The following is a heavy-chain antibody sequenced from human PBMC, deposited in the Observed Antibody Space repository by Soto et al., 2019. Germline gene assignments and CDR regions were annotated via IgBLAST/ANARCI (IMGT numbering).Heavy chain of an antibody. V-gene: IGHV4-59*01. D-gene: IGHD3-22*01. CDR2: TYYSGST. J-gene: IGHJ4*02. Sequence: SETLSLTCTVSGGSTSSDYWSWIRQPPGKGLEWIGYTYYSGSTNYNPSLKGRVTISADTSKNQFSLKLSSVTAADTAVYYCARIGYYDSSGYYLGPFDYWGQGTLVTVSS. CDR3: ARIGYYDSSGYYLGPFDY. CDR1: GGSTSSDY.